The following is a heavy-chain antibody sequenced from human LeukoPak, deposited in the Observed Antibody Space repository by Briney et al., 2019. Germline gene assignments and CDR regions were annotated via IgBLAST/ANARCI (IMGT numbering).Heavy chain of an antibody. CDR2: IGGSGVST. V-gene: IGHV3-23*01. J-gene: IGHJ3*02. D-gene: IGHD1-1*01. CDR3: AKNWLNAFDS. CDR1: GFTFSSYG. Sequence: GGSLRLSCAASGFTFSSYGMSWVRQAPGKGREWVSRIGGSGVSTNYADSVKGRFTISRDNSKNTLYLQMNSLRAEDTAVYYCAKNWLNAFDSWGQGTMVTVSS.